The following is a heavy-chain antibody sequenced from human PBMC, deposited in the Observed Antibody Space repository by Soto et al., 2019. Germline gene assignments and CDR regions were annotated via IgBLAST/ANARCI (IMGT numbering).Heavy chain of an antibody. D-gene: IGHD6-13*01. CDR2: IRSKAYGGTT. J-gene: IGHJ6*03. V-gene: IGHV3-49*03. Sequence: GGSLRLSCTASGFTFGDYAMSWFRQAPGKGLEWVGFIRSKAYGGTTEYAASVKGRFTISRDDSKSIAYLQMNSLKTEDTAVYYCTRAQQLAPYYYYYYMDVWGKGTTVTVSS. CDR3: TRAQQLAPYYYYYYMDV. CDR1: GFTFGDYA.